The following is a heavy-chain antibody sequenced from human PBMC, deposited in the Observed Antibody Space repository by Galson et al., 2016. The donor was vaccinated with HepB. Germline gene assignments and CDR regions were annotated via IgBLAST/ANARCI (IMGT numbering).Heavy chain of an antibody. V-gene: IGHV3-30-3*01. J-gene: IGHJ4*02. Sequence: SLRLSCAVSGFTFSNYAMHWFRQAPGKGLEWVAVTDGTNKYYADSVKGRFTISRDDSKSTLYLQMDRLRAEDTAVYYCATDPIVGVPDYFDYWGQGTLVTVSS. CDR2: TDGTNK. CDR1: GFTFSNYA. D-gene: IGHD1-26*01. CDR3: ATDPIVGVPDYFDY.